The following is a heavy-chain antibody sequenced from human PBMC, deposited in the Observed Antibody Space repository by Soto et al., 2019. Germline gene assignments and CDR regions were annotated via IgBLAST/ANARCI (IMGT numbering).Heavy chain of an antibody. CDR3: ARLMGENDFWSGYYSPERYYYYYYMDV. D-gene: IGHD3-3*01. CDR1: GGSISSSSYY. J-gene: IGHJ6*03. Sequence: SETLSLTCTVSGGSISSSSYYWGWIRQPPGKGLEWIGSIYYSGSTYYNPSLKSRVTISVDTSKNQFSLKLSSVTAADTAVYYCARLMGENDFWSGYYSPERYYYYYYMDVWGKGTTVTVSS. V-gene: IGHV4-39*01. CDR2: IYYSGST.